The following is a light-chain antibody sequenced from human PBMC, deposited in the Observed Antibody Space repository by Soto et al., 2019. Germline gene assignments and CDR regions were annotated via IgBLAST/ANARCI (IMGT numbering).Light chain of an antibody. V-gene: IGKV3-20*01. J-gene: IGKJ1*01. Sequence: IVLTQSPAILALSPGDRATLSCRASQSVTSGYLAWYQQQPNQAPRLLIYGASYRATGIPDRFSGGGSGTDFTLTISRLDPEDFGVYYCQQYDTWPRTFGQGTKVDI. CDR1: QSVTSGY. CDR2: GAS. CDR3: QQYDTWPRT.